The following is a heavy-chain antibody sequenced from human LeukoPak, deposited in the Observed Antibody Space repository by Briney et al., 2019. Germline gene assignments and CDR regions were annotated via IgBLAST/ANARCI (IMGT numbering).Heavy chain of an antibody. CDR1: EFSVSNNY. V-gene: IGHV3-66*01. Sequence: GGSLRLSCTASEFSVSNNYMSWVRQAPGKGLEWVSVIYSGGRTNYADSVRGRFSISRDNFKNTMYLQMNSLRVEDTAVYYCAKLDILTGYSPYVWGQGTTVTVSS. CDR2: IYSGGRT. J-gene: IGHJ6*02. CDR3: AKLDILTGYSPYV. D-gene: IGHD3-9*01.